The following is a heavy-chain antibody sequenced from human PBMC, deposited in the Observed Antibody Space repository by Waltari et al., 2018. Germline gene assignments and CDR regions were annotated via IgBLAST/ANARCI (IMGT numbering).Heavy chain of an antibody. CDR2: IYTSGST. D-gene: IGHD2-2*01. CDR1: GGSISSYY. Sequence: QVQLQESGPGLVKPSETLSLTCTVPGGSISSYYWSWIRQPAGRGLEWIGRIYTSGSTNYNPSLKSRVTMSVDTSKNQFSLKLSSVTAADTAVYYCAREGGCSSTSCYVVDAFDIWGQGTMVTVSS. V-gene: IGHV4-4*07. J-gene: IGHJ3*02. CDR3: AREGGCSSTSCYVVDAFDI.